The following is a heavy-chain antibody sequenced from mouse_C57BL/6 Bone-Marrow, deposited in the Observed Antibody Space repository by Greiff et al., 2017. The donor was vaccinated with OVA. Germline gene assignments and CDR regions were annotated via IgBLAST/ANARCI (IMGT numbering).Heavy chain of an antibody. Sequence: VHVKQSGPELVRPGDSVKISCKASGYSFTGYFMNWVMQSHGKSLEWIGRINPYNGDTFYNQKFKGKATLTVDKSSSTAHMELRSLTSEDSAVYYCARDYYGSSSDYWGQGTTLTVSS. CDR3: ARDYYGSSSDY. D-gene: IGHD1-1*01. J-gene: IGHJ2*01. CDR1: GYSFTGYF. V-gene: IGHV1-20*01. CDR2: INPYNGDT.